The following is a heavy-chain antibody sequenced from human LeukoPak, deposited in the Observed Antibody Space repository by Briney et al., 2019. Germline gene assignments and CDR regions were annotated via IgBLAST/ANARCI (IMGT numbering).Heavy chain of an antibody. Sequence: QPGGSLRLSCAASRFIFSTYSMNWVRQAPGRGLEWVSYISSGSTNIYYKDSVKGRFIVSRDNAKNSLYLHMASLRAEDTAVYYCVRNDGDNAFDIWGQGTMVIGSS. CDR1: RFIFSTYS. CDR2: ISSGSTNI. J-gene: IGHJ3*02. V-gene: IGHV3-48*01. D-gene: IGHD4-17*01. CDR3: VRNDGDNAFDI.